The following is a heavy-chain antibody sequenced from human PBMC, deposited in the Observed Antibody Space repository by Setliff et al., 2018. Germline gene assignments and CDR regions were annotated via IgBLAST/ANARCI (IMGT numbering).Heavy chain of an antibody. CDR2: IFYSGFT. J-gene: IGHJ4*02. CDR3: ARGSGRGYSYGLFDY. V-gene: IGHV4-59*02. D-gene: IGHD5-18*01. CDR1: GGSVSTYY. Sequence: SETLSLTCTVSGGSVSTYYWSWIRQVPGQGLEWIGYIFYSGFTHYNPSLKSRVTMSVDVSRDQFSLELSSVTAADAAVYFCARGSGRGYSYGLFDYWGQGSLVTVSS.